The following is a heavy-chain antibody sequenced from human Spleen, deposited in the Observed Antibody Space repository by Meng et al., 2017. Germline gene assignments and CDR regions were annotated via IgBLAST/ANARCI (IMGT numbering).Heavy chain of an antibody. CDR3: ARGPTTMAHDFDY. V-gene: IGHV4-34*01. CDR1: GGSFSDYY. CDR2: INHSGST. D-gene: IGHD4-11*01. J-gene: IGHJ4*02. Sequence: VHVQRWGAGLLKPSWPRSLSCAVYGGSFSDYYLSWIRQPPGKGLEWIGEINHSGSTNYNPSLESRATISVDTSQNNLSLKLSSVTAADSAVYYCARGPTTMAHDFDYWGQGTLVTVSS.